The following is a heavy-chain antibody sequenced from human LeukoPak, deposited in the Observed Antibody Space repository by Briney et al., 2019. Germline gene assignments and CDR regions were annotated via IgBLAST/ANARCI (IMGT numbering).Heavy chain of an antibody. CDR2: ITSSSGSV. Sequence: GGSLRLSCAASGITFSSYGMNWVRQAPGKGLEWVSYITSSSGSVYYADSVKGRFTISRDNAKNSLYLQMNSLRAEDTAMYYCARILTTGTTVSYWGQGTLVTVSS. CDR1: GITFSSYG. J-gene: IGHJ4*02. CDR3: ARILTTGTTVSY. V-gene: IGHV3-48*01. D-gene: IGHD1-1*01.